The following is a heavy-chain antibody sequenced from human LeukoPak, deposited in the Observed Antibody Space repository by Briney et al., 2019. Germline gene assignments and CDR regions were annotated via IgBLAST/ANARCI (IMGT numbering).Heavy chain of an antibody. D-gene: IGHD2-2*01. CDR3: ATYSSSNGREFQY. CDR2: ISYDGSNK. Sequence: GGSLRLSCAASGFTFNNYVINWVRQAPGKGLEWVAVISYDGSNKYYADSVKGRFTISRDNSKNTLYLQMNSLRAEDTAVYYCATYSSSNGREFQYWGQGTLVTVSS. V-gene: IGHV3-30*03. CDR1: GFTFNNYV. J-gene: IGHJ1*01.